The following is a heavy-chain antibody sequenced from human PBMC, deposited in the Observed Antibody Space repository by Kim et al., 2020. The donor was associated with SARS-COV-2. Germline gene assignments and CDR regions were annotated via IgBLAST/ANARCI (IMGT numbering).Heavy chain of an antibody. J-gene: IGHJ4*02. CDR3: ARDRPGFGELLRSVVDY. CDR1: GYTFTSYG. Sequence: ASVKVSCKASGYTFTSYGISWVRQAPGQGLEWMGWISAYNGNTNYAQKLQGRVTMTTDTSTSTAYMELRSLRSDDTAVYYCARDRPGFGELLRSVVDYWGQGTLVTVSS. V-gene: IGHV1-18*04. D-gene: IGHD3-10*01. CDR2: ISAYNGNT.